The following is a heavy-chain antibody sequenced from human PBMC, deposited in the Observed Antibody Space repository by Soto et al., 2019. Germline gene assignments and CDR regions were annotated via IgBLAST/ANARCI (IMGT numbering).Heavy chain of an antibody. D-gene: IGHD4-17*01. Sequence: SETLSLTCTFSCGAITSSSYFWSWIRQSPGRGLEYIGYTYYNGRTNYNPSLQSRVTISVDTSTSKFSLNLTSVTAGDTAVYYCARMSRTVNYWGQGTPVTVSS. V-gene: IGHV4-61*01. CDR3: ARMSRTVNY. CDR2: TYYNGRT. CDR1: CGAITSSSYF. J-gene: IGHJ4*02.